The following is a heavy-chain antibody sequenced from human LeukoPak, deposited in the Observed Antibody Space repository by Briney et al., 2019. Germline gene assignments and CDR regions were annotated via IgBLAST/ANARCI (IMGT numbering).Heavy chain of an antibody. V-gene: IGHV4-4*07. J-gene: IGHJ1*01. CDR1: GGSISSYY. CDR2: IYTSGST. Sequence: SETLSLTCTASGGSISSYYWSWLRQPAGKGLEWIGRIYTSGSTNYNPSLKSRVTMSVDTSKNQFSLKLSSVTAADTAVYYCARAPPGYSSSWLYFQHWGQGTLVTVSS. CDR3: ARAPPGYSSSWLYFQH. D-gene: IGHD6-13*01.